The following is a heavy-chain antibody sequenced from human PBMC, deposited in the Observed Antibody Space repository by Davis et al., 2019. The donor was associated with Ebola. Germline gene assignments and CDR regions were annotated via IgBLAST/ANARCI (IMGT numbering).Heavy chain of an antibody. CDR3: ARSINNYYYGMDV. CDR1: GFTFSSYS. V-gene: IGHV3-21*01. Sequence: GESLKISCVASGFTFSSYSMNWVRQAPGKGLEWVSSISSSSSYIYYADSVRGRFTISRDNAKNSLYLQINSLRAEDTAVYYCARSINNYYYGMDVWGQGTTVTVSS. CDR2: ISSSSSYI. J-gene: IGHJ6*02.